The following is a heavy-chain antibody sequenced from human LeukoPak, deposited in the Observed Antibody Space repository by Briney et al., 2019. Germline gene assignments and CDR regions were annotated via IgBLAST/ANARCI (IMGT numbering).Heavy chain of an antibody. J-gene: IGHJ4*02. CDR2: IKSKANGMTI. CDR1: GFIFSNAW. D-gene: IGHD3-10*01. CDR3: TTLDASGNYYNPGYFNY. Sequence: GGSLRLSCAASGFIFSNAWMTWVRQAPERGLEWVGRIKSKANGMTIDYAAPVQGRFTISRDDSEDTLHLQMNSLKTEDTAVYFCTTLDASGNYYNPGYFNYWGQGTLVTVSS. V-gene: IGHV3-15*01.